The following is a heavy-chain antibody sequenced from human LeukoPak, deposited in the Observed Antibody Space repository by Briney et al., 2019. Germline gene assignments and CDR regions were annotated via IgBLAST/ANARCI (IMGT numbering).Heavy chain of an antibody. CDR3: ASGPHLSYSSGWDNDY. J-gene: IGHJ4*02. CDR1: GYTFTSYG. Sequence: SVKVSCKASGYTFTSYGISWVRQAPGQGLEWMGGIIPIFGTANYAQKFQGRVTITADESTSTAYMELSSLRSEDTAVYYCASGPHLSYSSGWDNDYWGQGTLVTVSS. D-gene: IGHD6-19*01. CDR2: IIPIFGTA. V-gene: IGHV1-69*13.